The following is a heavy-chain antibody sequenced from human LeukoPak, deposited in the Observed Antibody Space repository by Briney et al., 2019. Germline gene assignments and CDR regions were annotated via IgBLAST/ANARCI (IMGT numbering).Heavy chain of an antibody. CDR3: AREGSMVRGVGIFGFDY. CDR2: MNAGNGNT. D-gene: IGHD3-10*01. V-gene: IGHV1-3*03. Sequence: ASVKVSCKASGYTFISYAMHWVRQAPGQRLEWMGWMNAGNGNTKYAQKFQGRVTITRDTSASTAHMELSSLKSEDMAVYYCAREGSMVRGVGIFGFDYWGQGTLVTVSS. J-gene: IGHJ4*02. CDR1: GYTFISYA.